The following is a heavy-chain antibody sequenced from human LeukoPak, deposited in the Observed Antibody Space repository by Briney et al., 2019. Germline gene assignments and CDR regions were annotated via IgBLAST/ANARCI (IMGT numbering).Heavy chain of an antibody. V-gene: IGHV3-48*03. J-gene: IGHJ6*03. Sequence: GGSLRLSCVGSGFMFNDYEMNWVRQGPGKGLEWVAYISGSGLSIYYADSVKGRFTVSRDNAKKSLYLQMNALRAEDTAVYYCARHQEAMVRGVLYYMDVWGKGTTVTISS. CDR1: GFMFNDYE. CDR3: ARHQEAMVRGVLYYMDV. CDR2: ISGSGLSI. D-gene: IGHD3-10*01.